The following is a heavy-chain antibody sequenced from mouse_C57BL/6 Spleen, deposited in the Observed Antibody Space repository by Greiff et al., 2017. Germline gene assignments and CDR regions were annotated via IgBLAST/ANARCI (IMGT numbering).Heavy chain of an antibody. CDR1: GYSFTDYN. CDR2: INPNYGTT. J-gene: IGHJ3*01. D-gene: IGHD2-4*01. Sequence: VQLKESGPELVKPGASVKISCKASGYSFTDYNMNWVKQSNGKSLEWIGVINPNYGTTSYNQKFKGKATLTVDQASSTAYMQLNRLTSEDSAVYYCARWGDYDYDGAWFAYWGQGTLVTVSA. V-gene: IGHV1-39*01. CDR3: ARWGDYDYDGAWFAY.